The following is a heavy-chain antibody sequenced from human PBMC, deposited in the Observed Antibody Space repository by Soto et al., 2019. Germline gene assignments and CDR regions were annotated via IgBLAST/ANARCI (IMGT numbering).Heavy chain of an antibody. CDR3: ARTFDTITYYFDY. Sequence: TGGSLRLSCAASEFSFSSYAMHWIRQAPGKGLEWVAVISFDGNIIHYADSVKGRFIISRGNSKNTLYLQMHSLSGEDTAVYYCARTFDTITYYFDYWGQGTLVTVSS. D-gene: IGHD3-9*01. CDR2: ISFDGNII. V-gene: IGHV3-30-3*01. CDR1: EFSFSSYA. J-gene: IGHJ4*02.